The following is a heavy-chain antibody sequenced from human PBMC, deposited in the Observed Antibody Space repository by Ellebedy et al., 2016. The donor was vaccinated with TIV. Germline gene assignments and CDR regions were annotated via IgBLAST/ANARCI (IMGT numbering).Heavy chain of an antibody. CDR1: GGTFSSYA. Sequence: ASVKVSCKASGGTFSSYAISWVRQAPGQGLEWMGGIIPIFGTANYAQKFQGRVTITADESTSTAYMELSSLRSEDTAVYYCARPLLGYIAAAGHYYGMDVWGQGTTVTVSS. CDR3: ARPLLGYIAAAGHYYGMDV. CDR2: IIPIFGTA. D-gene: IGHD6-13*01. J-gene: IGHJ6*02. V-gene: IGHV1-69*13.